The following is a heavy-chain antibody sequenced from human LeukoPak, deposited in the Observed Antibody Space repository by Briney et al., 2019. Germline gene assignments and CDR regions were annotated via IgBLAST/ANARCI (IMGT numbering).Heavy chain of an antibody. CDR2: IIPIFGTA. CDR1: GGTFSSYA. V-gene: IGHV1-69*05. D-gene: IGHD3-22*01. CDR3: ASTLYDSSGYYYDY. J-gene: IGHJ4*02. Sequence: SVKVSCKASGGTFSSYASSWVRQAPGQGLEWMGGIIPIFGTANYAQKFQGRVTITTDESTSTAYMALSSLRSEDTAVYYCASTLYDSSGYYYDYWGQGTLVTVSS.